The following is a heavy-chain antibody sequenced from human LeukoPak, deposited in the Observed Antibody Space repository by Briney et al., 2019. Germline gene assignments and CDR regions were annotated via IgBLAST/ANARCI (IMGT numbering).Heavy chain of an antibody. J-gene: IGHJ2*01. CDR2: INPKSGNT. CDR1: GYTFTSYD. D-gene: IGHD3-3*01. Sequence: GASVKVSCKASGYTFTSYDINWVRQATGRGLEWMGWINPKSGNTGYAQKFQGRVTITRNTSISTAYMELSSLRSEDTAVYYCARDPPGLTIFGVVTPGSGYFDLWGRGTLVTVSS. CDR3: ARDPPGLTIFGVVTPGSGYFDL. V-gene: IGHV1-8*03.